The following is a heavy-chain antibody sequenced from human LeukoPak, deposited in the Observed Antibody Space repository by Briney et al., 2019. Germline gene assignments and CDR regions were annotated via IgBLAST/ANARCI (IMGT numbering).Heavy chain of an antibody. CDR2: IYYSGNT. V-gene: IGHV4-39*01. D-gene: IGHD3-22*01. Sequence: SETLSLTCIVSGGSISSTTYYWGWIRQPPGKRLEWIGSIYYSGNTYYNPSLKSRVTISIDTSKNQFSLKLSSVTAADTAVYYCARGLDYYDSSGHHPSWGQGTLVTVSS. CDR3: ARGLDYYDSSGHHPS. CDR1: GGSISSTTYY. J-gene: IGHJ4*02.